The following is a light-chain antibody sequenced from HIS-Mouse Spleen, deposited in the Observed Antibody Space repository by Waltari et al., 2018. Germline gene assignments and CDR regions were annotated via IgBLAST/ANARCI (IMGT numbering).Light chain of an antibody. V-gene: IGLV2-14*01. Sequence: QSALTQPASVSGSPGPSITISCPGPSSDVGGYNSVSWYQQHPGKAPKLMIYEVSNRPSGVSNRFSGSKSGNTASLTISGLQAEDEADYYCSSYTSSSTSWVFGGGTKLTVL. CDR1: SSDVGGYNS. CDR2: EVS. J-gene: IGLJ3*02. CDR3: SSYTSSSTSWV.